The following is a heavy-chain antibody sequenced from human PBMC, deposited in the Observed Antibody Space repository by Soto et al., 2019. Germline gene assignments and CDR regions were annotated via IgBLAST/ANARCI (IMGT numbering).Heavy chain of an antibody. Sequence: GASVKVSCKASGYTFTSYYMHWVRQAPGQGLEWMGIINPSGGSTSYAQKFQGRVTMTRDTSTSTVYLELSSLRSEDTAVYYFARAPGYCSGGSCYPALGRMDVWGQGTTVTVSS. J-gene: IGHJ6*02. V-gene: IGHV1-46*03. D-gene: IGHD2-15*01. CDR3: ARAPGYCSGGSCYPALGRMDV. CDR1: GYTFTSYY. CDR2: INPSGGST.